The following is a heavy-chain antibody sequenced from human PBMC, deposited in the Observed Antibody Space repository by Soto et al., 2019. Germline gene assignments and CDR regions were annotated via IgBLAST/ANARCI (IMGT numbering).Heavy chain of an antibody. J-gene: IGHJ6*02. CDR2: IYYSGST. D-gene: IGHD2-15*01. V-gene: IGHV4-31*03. Sequence: QVQLQESGPGLVKPSQTLSLTCTVSGGSISSGGYYWSWIRQHPGKGLEWIGYIYYSGSTYYNPSPKSRVTISVDTSKNQFPLKLSSVTAADTAVYYCASANTFPFYYYGMDVWGQGTTVTVSS. CDR3: ASANTFPFYYYGMDV. CDR1: GGSISSGGYY.